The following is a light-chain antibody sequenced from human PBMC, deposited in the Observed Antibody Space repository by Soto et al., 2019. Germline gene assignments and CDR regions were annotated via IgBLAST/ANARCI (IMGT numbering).Light chain of an antibody. Sequence: QSALAQPRSVSGSPGKSFTISCTGTSSDVGDYDYVSWYQQNPGKAPNLMIYDVNKRPSGVPDRFSGFKSGNTASLSISGLQAEDEAEYYCCSYAGKYRVLFGGGTKVTVL. CDR1: SSDVGDYDY. V-gene: IGLV2-11*01. CDR2: DVN. CDR3: CSYAGKYRVL. J-gene: IGLJ3*02.